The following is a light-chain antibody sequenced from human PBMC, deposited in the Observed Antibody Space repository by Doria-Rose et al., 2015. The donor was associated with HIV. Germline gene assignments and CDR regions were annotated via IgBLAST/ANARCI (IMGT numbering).Light chain of an antibody. J-gene: IGKJ4*02. Sequence: DIVMTQSPASMSASPGEKVTISCSASSSVNYMYWYQQKPGSSPKPWIYRTSNLASGVPARFSGSGSGTSYSLTISTMEAEDAATYYCQQYHIYPRTFGGGTKLEIK. CDR3: QQYHIYPRT. CDR2: RTS. CDR1: SSVNYM. V-gene: IGKV3-15*01.